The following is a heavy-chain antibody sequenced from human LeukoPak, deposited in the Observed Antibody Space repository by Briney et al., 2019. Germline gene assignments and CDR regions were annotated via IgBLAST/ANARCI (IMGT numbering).Heavy chain of an antibody. CDR1: GFTVDSNY. J-gene: IGHJ4*02. D-gene: IGHD6-19*01. CDR3: ARDGSGWIFDY. CDR2: IYTGGNT. V-gene: IGHV3-53*01. Sequence: PGGSLRLSCAASGFTVDSNYLSWVRQAPGKGLEWVSTIYTGGNTYYAASVKGRFTISRDFSKNTVFLHMNSLRAEDTAMYYCARDGSGWIFDYWGQGTLVTVSS.